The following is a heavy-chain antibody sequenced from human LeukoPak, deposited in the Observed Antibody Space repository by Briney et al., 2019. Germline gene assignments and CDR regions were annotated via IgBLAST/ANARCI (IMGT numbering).Heavy chain of an antibody. CDR2: IGASGADT. CDR1: GFTFTNYA. CDR3: AKLAGISGWYVYYFDY. V-gene: IGHV3-23*01. Sequence: GGSLRLSCAASGFTFTNYAMTWVRQAPGKGLEWVSVIGASGADTYYSDSVKGRFTISRDNSKNTLFLQMNSLRAEDTAVYYCAKLAGISGWYVYYFDYWGQGTLVTVS. J-gene: IGHJ4*02. D-gene: IGHD6-19*01.